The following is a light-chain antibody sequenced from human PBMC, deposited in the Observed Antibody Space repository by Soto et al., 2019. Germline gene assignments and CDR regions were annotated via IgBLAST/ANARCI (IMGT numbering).Light chain of an antibody. V-gene: IGLV2-8*01. CDR2: EVS. CDR1: SSDVGDYNY. J-gene: IGLJ1*01. CDR3: TSYAGTNNPYV. Sequence: QSVLTQPPSASGSPGQSVTISCTGTSSDVGDYNYVSWYQQHPGKAPQLMIFEVSKRPSGVPDRFSGSKSGNTASLTVSGLQAEDEADYYCTSYAGTNNPYVFGTGTKLTVL.